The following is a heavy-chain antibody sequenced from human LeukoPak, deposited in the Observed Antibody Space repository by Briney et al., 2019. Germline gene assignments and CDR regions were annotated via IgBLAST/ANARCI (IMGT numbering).Heavy chain of an antibody. CDR2: ISYDGSNK. D-gene: IGHD3-3*01. Sequence: GGSLRLSCAASGFTFSSYAMHWVRQAPGKGLEWVAVISYDGSNKYYADSVKGRFTISRDNSKNTLYLQMNSLRAEDTAVYYCARDLEYTGYFDYWGRGTLVTVSS. CDR1: GFTFSSYA. V-gene: IGHV3-30-3*01. J-gene: IGHJ4*02. CDR3: ARDLEYTGYFDY.